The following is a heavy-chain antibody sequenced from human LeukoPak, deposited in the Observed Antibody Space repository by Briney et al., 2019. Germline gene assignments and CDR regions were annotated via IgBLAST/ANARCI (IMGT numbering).Heavy chain of an antibody. J-gene: IGHJ4*02. D-gene: IGHD4-17*01. CDR1: GYTFTSYG. Sequence: ASVKVSCKASGYTFTSYGISRVRQAPGQGLEWMGWIMPNSGGTNYVQKFQGRVTMTRDTSISTVYMELRRLRSDDTAVYYCARGESESDYGSLFDYWGQGTLVTVSS. CDR2: IMPNSGGT. CDR3: ARGESESDYGSLFDY. V-gene: IGHV1-2*02.